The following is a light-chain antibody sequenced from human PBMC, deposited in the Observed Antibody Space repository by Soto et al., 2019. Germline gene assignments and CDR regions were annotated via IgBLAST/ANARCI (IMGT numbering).Light chain of an antibody. Sequence: QSVLTQPLSVSGSPGQSVAISCTGTSNDVGAYDHVSWYQHSPDKAPKLLIFDVNKRPSGVPDRFSGSKSGNTASLTISGLQADDEAEYFCSSFAGTYSLYIFGSGTKATVL. CDR2: DVN. CDR3: SSFAGTYSLYI. CDR1: SNDVGAYDH. V-gene: IGLV2-11*01. J-gene: IGLJ1*01.